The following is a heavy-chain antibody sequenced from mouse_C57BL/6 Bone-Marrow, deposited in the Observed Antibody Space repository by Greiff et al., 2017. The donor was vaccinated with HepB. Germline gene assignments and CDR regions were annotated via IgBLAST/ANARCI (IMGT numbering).Heavy chain of an antibody. CDR1: GYTFTDYY. CDR3: ARNSNYVFAY. J-gene: IGHJ3*01. V-gene: IGHV1-76*01. D-gene: IGHD2-5*01. CDR2: IYPGSGNT. Sequence: VQLQQSGAELVRPGASVKLSCKASGYTFTDYYINWVKQRPGQGLEWIARIYPGSGNTYYNEKFKGKATLTVEKSSSTAYMQLSSLTSEDSAVYFCARNSNYVFAYWGQGTLVTVSA.